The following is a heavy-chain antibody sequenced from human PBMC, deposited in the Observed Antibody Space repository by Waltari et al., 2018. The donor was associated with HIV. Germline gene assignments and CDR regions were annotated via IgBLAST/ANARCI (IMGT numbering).Heavy chain of an antibody. V-gene: IGHV1-8*02. D-gene: IGHD3-22*01. CDR2: KKPNSGNT. J-gene: IGHJ6*02. CDR1: GYTFIHFV. Sequence: HVHLVQSGPEVKRPWASVKISCKAYGYTFIHFVVNWVRQAAGQWPEWLGWKKPNSGNTASQYIYEDRVTMTRDVSTDTAYMEMSGLTPEDTAIYYCARNSSGKGNRYFYYGLDVWGQGTPVTV. CDR3: ARNSSGKGNRYFYYGLDV.